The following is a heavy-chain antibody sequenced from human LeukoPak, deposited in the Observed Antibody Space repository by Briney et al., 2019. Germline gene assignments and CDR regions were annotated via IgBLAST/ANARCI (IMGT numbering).Heavy chain of an antibody. J-gene: IGHJ4*02. V-gene: IGHV3-23*01. Sequence: GGSLRLSCAVSGFTLSSFAMNWVRHAPGKGLGWVSAISISGGTTFYADSVKGRLTISRDNSKNTLYLQMNSLRAEDTAVYYCVKRTVNYPFDFRRQGTLVTVSS. CDR3: VKRTVNYPFDF. CDR2: ISISGGTT. CDR1: GFTLSSFA. D-gene: IGHD1-7*01.